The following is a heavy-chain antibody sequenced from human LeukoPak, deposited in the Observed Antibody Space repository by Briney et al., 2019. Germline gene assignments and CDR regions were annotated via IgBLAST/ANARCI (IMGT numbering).Heavy chain of an antibody. CDR1: GFTLSTYV. J-gene: IGHJ4*02. Sequence: GGSLRLSCSVSGFTLSTYVMHWVRQAPGKGLEYVSSISSNGDNTYYADSVKGRFTISRDNSKNSLYLQMSSLRADDTAVYYCLRGSGYWGGGTLVSVSS. D-gene: IGHD3-10*01. CDR2: ISSNGDNT. CDR3: LRGSGY. V-gene: IGHV3-64D*06.